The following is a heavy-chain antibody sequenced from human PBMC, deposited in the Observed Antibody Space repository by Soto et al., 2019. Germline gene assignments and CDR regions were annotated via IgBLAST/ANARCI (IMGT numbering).Heavy chain of an antibody. CDR3: GGSESDPRRVEAV. J-gene: IGHJ6*02. V-gene: IGHV4-31*03. Sequence: SETLSLTCTVSGGSISSGGYYWSWIRQHPGKGLEWIGYIYYSGSTYYNPSLKSRVTISVDTSKNQFSLKLSSVTAADTAVYYCGGSESDPRRVEAVWGQGTTVTVSS. CDR1: GGSISSGGYY. CDR2: IYYSGST. D-gene: IGHD3-10*01.